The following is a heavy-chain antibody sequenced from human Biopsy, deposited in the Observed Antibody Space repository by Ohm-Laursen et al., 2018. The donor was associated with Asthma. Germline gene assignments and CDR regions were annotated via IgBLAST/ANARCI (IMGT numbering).Heavy chain of an antibody. CDR2: ISFDGSNE. D-gene: IGHD1-26*01. J-gene: IGHJ4*02. V-gene: IGHV3-30*18. CDR3: AKELFPGWELRRGPDS. Sequence: SLRLSCTASGFSFSNFGMHWVRPAPGKGLEWVAVISFDGSNEDYADSVKGRFTISRDNSNNTLFLEMNSLRPEDTAVYYCAKELFPGWELRRGPDSWGQGTLVTVSS. CDR1: GFSFSNFG.